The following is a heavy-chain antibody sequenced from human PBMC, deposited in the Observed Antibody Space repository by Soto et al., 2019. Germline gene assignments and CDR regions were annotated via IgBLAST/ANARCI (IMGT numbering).Heavy chain of an antibody. CDR1: GFTFSGYA. Sequence: GALRLSCAASGFTFSGYAMHWVRQAPGKGLEWVAVISYDGSNKYYADSVKGRFTISRDNSKNTLYLQMNSLRAEDTAVYYCARDPLWGTAMVLWYFDLWGRGTLVTVSS. D-gene: IGHD5-18*01. CDR2: ISYDGSNK. CDR3: ARDPLWGTAMVLWYFDL. V-gene: IGHV3-30-3*01. J-gene: IGHJ2*01.